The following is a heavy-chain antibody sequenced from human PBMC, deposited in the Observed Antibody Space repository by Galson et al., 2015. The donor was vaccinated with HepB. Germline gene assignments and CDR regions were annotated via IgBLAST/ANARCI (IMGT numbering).Heavy chain of an antibody. D-gene: IGHD6-6*01. J-gene: IGHJ6*03. CDR2: IKQDGSEK. CDR1: GFTFSSYW. Sequence: SLRLSCAASGFTFSSYWMSWVRQAPGKGLEWVANIKQDGSEKYYVDSVKDRFTMSRDNAKNSLYLQMNSLRAEDTAVYYCARDLYRTSSGVYEYYYRDVWGKGTTVTVSS. CDR3: ARDLYRTSSGVYEYYYRDV. V-gene: IGHV3-7*03.